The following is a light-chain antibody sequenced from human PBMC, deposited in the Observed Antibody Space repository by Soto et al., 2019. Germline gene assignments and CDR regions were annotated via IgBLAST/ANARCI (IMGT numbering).Light chain of an antibody. V-gene: IGLV2-11*01. CDR3: CSYAGTYTLV. CDR2: DVT. J-gene: IGLJ2*01. CDR1: SSDVGGYDY. Sequence: QSVLTPPRAVSGSPGQSVTISCTGTSSDVGGYDYVSWYQQHPGKAPKFMIYDVTKRPSGVPDRFSGSKSGNTASLTISGLQAEDEADYYCCSYAGTYTLVFGGGTKLTVL.